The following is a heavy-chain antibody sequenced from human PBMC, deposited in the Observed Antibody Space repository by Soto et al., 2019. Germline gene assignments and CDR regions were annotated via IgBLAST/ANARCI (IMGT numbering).Heavy chain of an antibody. D-gene: IGHD2-15*01. J-gene: IGHJ4*02. V-gene: IGHV2-5*02. CDR1: GFSLSTSGVG. CDR3: AHRRSYCSGGSCYSGFDY. Sequence: QITLKESGPTLVKPTQTLTLTCTFSGFSLSTSGVGVGWIRQPPGKALEWLALIYWDDDKRYRPSLKSRLTITKDTSKHQVVLTMTNMDPVDTATYYCAHRRSYCSGGSCYSGFDYWGQGTLVTVSS. CDR2: IYWDDDK.